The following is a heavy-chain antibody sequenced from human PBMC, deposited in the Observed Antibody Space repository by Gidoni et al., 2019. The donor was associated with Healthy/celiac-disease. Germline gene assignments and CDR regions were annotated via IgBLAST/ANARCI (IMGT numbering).Heavy chain of an antibody. CDR1: GYSISSGYY. J-gene: IGHJ4*02. Sequence: QVQLQESGLGLVKPSETLSLTCAVSGYSISSGYYWGWIRQPPGKGLEWIGSIYHSGSTYYNPSLKSRVTISVDTSKNQFSLKLSSVTAADTAVYYCARVGYGSLAFYFDYWGQGTLVTVSS. V-gene: IGHV4-38-2*01. CDR3: ARVGYGSLAFYFDY. CDR2: IYHSGST. D-gene: IGHD3-10*01.